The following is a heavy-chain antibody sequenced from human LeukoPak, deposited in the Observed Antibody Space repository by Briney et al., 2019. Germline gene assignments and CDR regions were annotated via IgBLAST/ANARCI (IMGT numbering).Heavy chain of an antibody. D-gene: IGHD6-6*01. CDR2: INSDGSTT. Sequence: GGSLRLSCAASGFTFSSHWMHWVRQAPGKGLVWVSRINSDGSTTTYADSVKGRFTISRDNAKNSLYLQMNSLRAEDTAVYYCAREASEGFDPWGRGTQVTVSS. V-gene: IGHV3-74*01. J-gene: IGHJ5*02. CDR3: AREASEGFDP. CDR1: GFTFSSHW.